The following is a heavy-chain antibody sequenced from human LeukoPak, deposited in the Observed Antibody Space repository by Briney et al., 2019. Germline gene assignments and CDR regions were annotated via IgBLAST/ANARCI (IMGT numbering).Heavy chain of an antibody. D-gene: IGHD3-10*01. V-gene: IGHV4-59*08. CDR3: AGAVGYYGSGSSGEEWFDP. J-gene: IGHJ5*02. Sequence: PSETLSLTCSVSGGSISSYYRFWIRQPPGKGLEWIGSVFHSGNTNYNPSLKSRVTISVDRSKSQFSLKLSSVTAADTALYYCAGAVGYYGSGSSGEEWFDPWGQGTLVTVSS. CDR2: VFHSGNT. CDR1: GGSISSYY.